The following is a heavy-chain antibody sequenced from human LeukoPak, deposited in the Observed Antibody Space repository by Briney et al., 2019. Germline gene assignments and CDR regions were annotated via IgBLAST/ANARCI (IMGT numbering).Heavy chain of an antibody. V-gene: IGHV4-59*01. J-gene: IGHJ4*02. D-gene: IGHD6-19*01. CDR2: MFYSGST. CDR1: GDSFNTYY. CDR3: ARVGQWQHYFDY. Sequence: SETLSLTCTVSGDSFNTYYWSWIRQPPGKGLEWIGYMFYSGSTNYNPSLKSRVTISVDTSKNQFSLNLHSVTAADTALYYCARVGQWQHYFDYWGQGTLVTVSS.